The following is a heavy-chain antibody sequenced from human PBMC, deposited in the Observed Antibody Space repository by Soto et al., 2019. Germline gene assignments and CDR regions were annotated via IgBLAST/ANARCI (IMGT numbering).Heavy chain of an antibody. CDR3: ARGSYYWYFDL. CDR2: ISAYNGDT. J-gene: IGHJ2*01. Sequence: QVHLVQSGAEVKKPGASVKVSCKASGYTFINYGISWVRQAPGQGLEWMGWISAYNGDTEYAQNLQGRVTMTTETTTRTAYMELRSLPSDDTAVYYCARGSYYWYFDLWGRGTLVTVSS. V-gene: IGHV1-18*01. CDR1: GYTFINYG.